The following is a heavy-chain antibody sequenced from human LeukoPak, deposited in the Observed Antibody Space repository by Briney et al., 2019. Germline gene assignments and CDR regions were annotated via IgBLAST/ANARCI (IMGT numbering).Heavy chain of an antibody. CDR1: GFTVSSNY. D-gene: IGHD3-22*01. J-gene: IGHJ1*01. Sequence: PGGSLRLSCAASGFTVSSNYMSWVRQAPGEGLEWVSVIYSGGSTYYADSVKGRFTISRDNSKNTLYLQMNSLRAEDTAVYYCATTGDSSGYFAQPLYFQHWGQGTLVTVSS. V-gene: IGHV3-66*01. CDR2: IYSGGST. CDR3: ATTGDSSGYFAQPLYFQH.